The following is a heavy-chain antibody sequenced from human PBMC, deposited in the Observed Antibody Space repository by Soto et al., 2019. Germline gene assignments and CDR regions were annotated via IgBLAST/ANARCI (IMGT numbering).Heavy chain of an antibody. CDR3: ARGFTMILVVPMGDAFDI. CDR1: GFTFSSYS. J-gene: IGHJ3*02. CDR2: ISGSSSYI. D-gene: IGHD3-22*01. V-gene: IGHV3-21*01. Sequence: GGSLRLSCAASGFTFSSYSMNWVRQAPGKGLEWVSSISGSSSYIYYADSVKGRFTISRDNAKNSLYLQMNSLRAEDTAVYYCARGFTMILVVPMGDAFDIWGQGTMVTVSS.